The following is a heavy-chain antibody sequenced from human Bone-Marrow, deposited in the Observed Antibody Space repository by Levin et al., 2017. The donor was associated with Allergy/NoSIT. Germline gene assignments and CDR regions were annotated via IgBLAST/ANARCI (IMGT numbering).Heavy chain of an antibody. CDR3: AREMEAFDI. CDR2: ISSSGSTI. Sequence: LSLTCAASGFTFSSYEMNWVRQAPGKGLEWVSYISSSGSTIYYADSVKGRFTISRDNAKNSLYLQMNSLRAEDTAVYYCAREMEAFDIWGQGTMVTVSS. V-gene: IGHV3-48*03. CDR1: GFTFSSYE. D-gene: IGHD1-1*01. J-gene: IGHJ3*02.